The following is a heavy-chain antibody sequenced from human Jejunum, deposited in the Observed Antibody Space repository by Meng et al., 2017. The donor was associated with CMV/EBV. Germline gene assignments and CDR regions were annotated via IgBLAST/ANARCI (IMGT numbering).Heavy chain of an antibody. CDR2: ISHDGNTI. CDR3: ARGRHCTNSYCVFRYGLDV. D-gene: IGHD2-8*01. Sequence: RPWVRQAPGKGLELLAVISHDGNTIFHADSMKGRFNISRDNSKNTVDLQISSLRPEDTAIYYCARGRHCTNSYCVFRYGLDVWGQGTTVTV. J-gene: IGHJ6*02. V-gene: IGHV3-30-3*01.